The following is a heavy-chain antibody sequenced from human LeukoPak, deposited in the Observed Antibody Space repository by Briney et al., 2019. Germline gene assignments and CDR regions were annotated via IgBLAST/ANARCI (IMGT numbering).Heavy chain of an antibody. D-gene: IGHD3-10*01. V-gene: IGHV4-34*01. CDR1: GGSFSGYY. CDR2: INHSGST. Sequence: SETLSLTCAVYGGSFSGYYWSWIRQPPGKGLEWIGEINHSGSTNYNPSLKSRVTISVDTSKNQFSLKLSSVTAADTAVYYCARAVRWKGGMVRGAFVYWGQGTLVTVSS. J-gene: IGHJ4*02. CDR3: ARAVRWKGGMVRGAFVY.